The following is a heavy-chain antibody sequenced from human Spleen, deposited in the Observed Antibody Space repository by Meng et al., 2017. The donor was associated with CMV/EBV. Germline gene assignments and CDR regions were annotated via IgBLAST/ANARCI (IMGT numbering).Heavy chain of an antibody. Sequence: KAAGETWTDDGRRGARQARGQGVGGMGIINPSGGRTTYAQRFQGRVTMTRDTSTSTVYMELTSLRSDDTAVYYCARRGGVEWLLAFWGQGTLVTVSS. V-gene: IGHV1-46*01. J-gene: IGHJ4*02. CDR3: ARRGGVEWLLAF. CDR1: GETWTDDG. CDR2: INPSGGRT. D-gene: IGHD3-3*01.